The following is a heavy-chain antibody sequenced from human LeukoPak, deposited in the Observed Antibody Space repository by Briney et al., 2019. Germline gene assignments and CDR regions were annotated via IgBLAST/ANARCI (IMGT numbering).Heavy chain of an antibody. J-gene: IGHJ6*02. CDR3: AKALVTTSYYYYYGMDV. D-gene: IGHD4-17*01. CDR1: GFTFDDYA. Sequence: PGRSLGLACAASGFTFDDYAMHWVRQAPGKGLEWVSGISWNSGSIGYADSVKGRFTISRDNAKNSQYLQMNSLRAEDTALYYCAKALVTTSYYYYYGMDVWGQGTTVTVSS. V-gene: IGHV3-9*01. CDR2: ISWNSGSI.